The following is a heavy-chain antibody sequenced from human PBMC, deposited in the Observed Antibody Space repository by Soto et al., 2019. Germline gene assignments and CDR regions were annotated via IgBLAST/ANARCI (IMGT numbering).Heavy chain of an antibody. V-gene: IGHV3-30-3*01. CDR2: ISYDGSNK. CDR3: ARDGITILDN. J-gene: IGHJ4*02. D-gene: IGHD3-9*01. CDR1: GFTFSSYA. Sequence: QVQLVESGGGVVQPGRSLRLSCAASGFTFSSYAMHWVRQAPGKGLEWVAVISYDGSNKYYADSVKGRFTISRDNSKNTLYLQMNSLRAEDTAVYYCARDGITILDNWGQGTLVTVSS.